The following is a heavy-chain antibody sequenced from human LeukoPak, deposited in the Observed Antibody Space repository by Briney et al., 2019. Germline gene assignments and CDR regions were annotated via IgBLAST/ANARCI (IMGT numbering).Heavy chain of an antibody. CDR3: ARPAPTSLYHAIGEYNWFDP. V-gene: IGHV5-10-1*01. Sequence: GESLKISCKGSGYSFTSYWISWVRQMPGKGLEWMGRIDPSDSYTNYSPSFQGHVTISADKSISTAYLQWSSLKASDTAMYYWARPAPTSLYHAIGEYNWFDPWGQGTLVTVSS. CDR1: GYSFTSYW. J-gene: IGHJ5*02. D-gene: IGHD6-13*01. CDR2: IDPSDSYT.